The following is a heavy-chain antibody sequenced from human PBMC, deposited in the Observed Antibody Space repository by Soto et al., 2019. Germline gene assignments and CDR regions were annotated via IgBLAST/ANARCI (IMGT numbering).Heavy chain of an antibody. D-gene: IGHD6-13*01. CDR2: MYYSGST. J-gene: IGHJ4*02. Sequence: SETLSLTCTVSGGSISSSSYYWGWIRQPPGKGLEWIGSMYYSGSTYYNPSLKSRVTISVDTSKNQFSLKLSSVTAADTAVYYCARHVRAKAASFDYWGQGTLVTVSS. CDR1: GGSISSSSYY. V-gene: IGHV4-39*01. CDR3: ARHVRAKAASFDY.